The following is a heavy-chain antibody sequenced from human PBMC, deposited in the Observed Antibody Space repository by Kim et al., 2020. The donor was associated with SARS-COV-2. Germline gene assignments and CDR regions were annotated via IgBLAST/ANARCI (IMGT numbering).Heavy chain of an antibody. Sequence: ASVKVSCKASGYTFTGYFIHWVRQAPGQGLEWMGRINPNSGGTNYAQKFQGRVTMTRDTSISTAYMDLSRLSSDDTAVYYCAREMASYYVSSVEEVELWG. V-gene: IGHV1-2*06. J-gene: IGHJ2*01. D-gene: IGHD3-22*01. CDR2: INPNSGGT. CDR3: AREMASYYVSSVEEVEL. CDR1: GYTFTGYF.